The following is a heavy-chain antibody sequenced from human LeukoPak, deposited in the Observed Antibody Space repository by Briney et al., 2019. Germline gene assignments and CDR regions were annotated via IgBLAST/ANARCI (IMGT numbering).Heavy chain of an antibody. V-gene: IGHV3-66*01. Sequence: GGSLRLSCAASGYTVSSNYMSWVRQAPGKGLEWVSLIYSGGSTYYVDSVKGRFTISRDNSKNTLYLQMNSLRAEDTAVYYCASRDKGYYYGMDVWGQGTTVTVSS. D-gene: IGHD5-24*01. J-gene: IGHJ6*02. CDR1: GYTVSSNY. CDR2: IYSGGST. CDR3: ASRDKGYYYGMDV.